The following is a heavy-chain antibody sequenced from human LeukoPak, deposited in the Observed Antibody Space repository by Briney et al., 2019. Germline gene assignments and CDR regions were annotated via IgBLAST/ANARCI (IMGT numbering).Heavy chain of an antibody. V-gene: IGHV4-4*07. J-gene: IGHJ6*03. CDR1: GGSISSYY. CDR2: IYTSGST. Sequence: SETLSLTCTVSGGSISSYYWSWIRQPAGKGLEWIGRIYTSGSTIYNPSLKSRVTMSVDTSKNQFSLKLSSVTAADTAVYYCARGRYESTRLSAYYYYYMYVCAEGSTVTVSS. CDR3: ARGRYESTRLSAYYYYYMYV. D-gene: IGHD1-14*01.